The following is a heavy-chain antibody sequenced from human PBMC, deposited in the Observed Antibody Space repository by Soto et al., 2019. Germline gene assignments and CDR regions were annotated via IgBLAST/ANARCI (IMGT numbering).Heavy chain of an antibody. CDR3: ARAVAVPADFDY. CDR1: GYTITGYA. D-gene: IGHD6-19*01. J-gene: IGHJ4*02. Sequence: QVQVVQSGAEEKKPGASLKVSCTASGYTITGYAMHWVREAPGQRLEWMGWINAGNGNTKYSQKFQGRVTITRDTSASTAYMELSSLRSEDTAVYYCARAVAVPADFDYWGQGTLVTVSS. CDR2: INAGNGNT. V-gene: IGHV1-3*05.